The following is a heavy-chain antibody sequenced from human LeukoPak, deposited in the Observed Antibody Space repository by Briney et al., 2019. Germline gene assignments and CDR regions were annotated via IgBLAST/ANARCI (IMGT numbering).Heavy chain of an antibody. CDR3: ASTPILRYFDWLV. CDR1: GGSFSGYY. D-gene: IGHD3-9*01. V-gene: IGHV4-34*01. Sequence: SETLSLTCAVYGGSFSGYYWGWIRQPPGKGLEWIGEINHSGSTNYNPSLKSRVTISVDTSKNQFSLKLSSVTAADTAVYYCASTPILRYFDWLVWGQGTLVTVSS. CDR2: INHSGST. J-gene: IGHJ4*02.